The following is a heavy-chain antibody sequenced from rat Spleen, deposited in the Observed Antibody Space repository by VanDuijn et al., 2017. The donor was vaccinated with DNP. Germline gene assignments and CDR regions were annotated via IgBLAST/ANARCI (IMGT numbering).Heavy chain of an antibody. CDR3: ARPYGGHRDYFDY. CDR1: GFTFSYYW. Sequence: EVPRVESGGDLVQPGGSLKLSCVASGFTFSYYWMTWIRQVPGKGLEWIAFITSCAGTTSYADFVKGRFTVSRDDAGNTLYLQMNSLRSEDTATYFCARPYGGHRDYFDYWGQGVMVTVSS. J-gene: IGHJ2*01. V-gene: IGHV5-31*01. CDR2: ITSCAGTT. D-gene: IGHD1-3*01.